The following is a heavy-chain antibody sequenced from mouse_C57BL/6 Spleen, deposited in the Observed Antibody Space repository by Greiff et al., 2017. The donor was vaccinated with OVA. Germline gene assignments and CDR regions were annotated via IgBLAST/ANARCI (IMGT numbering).Heavy chain of an antibody. J-gene: IGHJ2*01. CDR1: GYTFTDYY. Sequence: LVESGPELVKPGASVKISCKASGYTFTDYYINWVKQRPGQGLEWIGWIFPGSGSTYYNEKFKGKATLTVDKSSSTAYMLLSSLTSEDSAVYFCARDYGSRGYFDYWGQGTTLTVSS. CDR3: ARDYGSRGYFDY. V-gene: IGHV1-75*01. CDR2: IFPGSGST. D-gene: IGHD1-1*01.